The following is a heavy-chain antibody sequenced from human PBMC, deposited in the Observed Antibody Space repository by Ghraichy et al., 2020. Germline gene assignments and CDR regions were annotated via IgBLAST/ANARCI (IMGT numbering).Heavy chain of an antibody. CDR2: ISHDGSNK. D-gene: IGHD3-3*01. V-gene: IGHV3-30*04. Sequence: GESLNISCAASGFTFSSYSMHWVRQAPGKGLEWVASISHDGSNKNYADSVRGRFTISRDNSKKMLFLQMNSLRLDDTAVYYCARENDYNDFWTGYYNNRFDPWGQGILVTVSS. CDR1: GFTFSSYS. CDR3: ARENDYNDFWTGYYNNRFDP. J-gene: IGHJ5*02.